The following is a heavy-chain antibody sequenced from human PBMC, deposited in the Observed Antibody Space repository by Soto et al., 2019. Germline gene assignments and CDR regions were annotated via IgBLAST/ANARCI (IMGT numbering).Heavy chain of an antibody. CDR1: GFTVSSNY. CDR3: ATRVWITGTRVDY. CDR2: IYSGGST. V-gene: IGHV3-53*01. J-gene: IGHJ4*02. D-gene: IGHD1-7*01. Sequence: GGSLRLSCAASGFTVSSNYMSWVRQAPGKGLEWVSVIYSGGSTYYADSVKGRFTISRDNSKNTLYLQMNSLRAEDTAVYYCATRVWITGTRVDYWGQGTLVTVS.